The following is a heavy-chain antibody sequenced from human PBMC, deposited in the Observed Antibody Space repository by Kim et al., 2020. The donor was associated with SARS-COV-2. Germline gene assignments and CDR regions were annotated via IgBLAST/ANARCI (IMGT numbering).Heavy chain of an antibody. D-gene: IGHD3-10*01. Sequence: SFQGQVTISADKSISTAYLQWSSLKASDTAMYYCARLTLVQWFGVGYFDYWGQGTLVTVSS. CDR3: ARLTLVQWFGVGYFDY. J-gene: IGHJ4*02. V-gene: IGHV5-51*01.